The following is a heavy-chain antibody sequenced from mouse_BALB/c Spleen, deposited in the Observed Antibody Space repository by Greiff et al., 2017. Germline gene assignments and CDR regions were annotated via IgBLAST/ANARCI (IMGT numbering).Heavy chain of an antibody. CDR2: ISSGGST. D-gene: IGHD2-1*01. Sequence: EVKLMESGGGLVKPGGSLKLSCAASGFTFSSYAMSWVRQTPEKRLEWVASISSGGSTYYPDSVKGRFTISRDNARNILYLQMSSLRSEDTAMYYCAEGGNYGDLTWFAYWGQGTLVTVSA. CDR3: AEGGNYGDLTWFAY. V-gene: IGHV5-6-5*01. CDR1: GFTFSSYA. J-gene: IGHJ3*01.